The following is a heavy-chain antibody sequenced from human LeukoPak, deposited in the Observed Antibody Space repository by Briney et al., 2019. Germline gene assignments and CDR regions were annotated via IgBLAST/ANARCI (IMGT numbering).Heavy chain of an antibody. V-gene: IGHV3-23*01. CDR2: ISGSGGST. D-gene: IGHD6-13*01. Sequence: GGSLRLSCADSGFTFSSYWMHWVRQAPGKGLEWVSAISGSGGSTYYADSVKGRFTISRDNSKNTLYLQMNSLRAEDTAVYYCAKVVVAAAGTSTFYFDYWGQGTLVTVSS. CDR3: AKVVVAAAGTSTFYFDY. J-gene: IGHJ4*02. CDR1: GFTFSSYW.